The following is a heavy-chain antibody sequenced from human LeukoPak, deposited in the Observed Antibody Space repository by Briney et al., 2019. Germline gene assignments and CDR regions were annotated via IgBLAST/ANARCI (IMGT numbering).Heavy chain of an antibody. CDR1: DYTFTTYG. CDR2: ISAYNGNT. V-gene: IGHV1-18*01. J-gene: IGHJ4*02. Sequence: ASVKVSCKASDYTFTTYGISWVRQAPGQGLGWMGWISAYNGNTNYAQKLQGRVTMTTDTSTSTAYMELRSLGSDDTAVYYCARALGQQLAFFDYWGQGTLVTVSS. D-gene: IGHD6-13*01. CDR3: ARALGQQLAFFDY.